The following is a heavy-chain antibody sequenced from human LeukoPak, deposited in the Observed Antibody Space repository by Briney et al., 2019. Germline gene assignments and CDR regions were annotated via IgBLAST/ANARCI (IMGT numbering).Heavy chain of an antibody. CDR1: GGTLSRYG. D-gene: IGHD1-1*01. J-gene: IGHJ4*02. CDR3: ARGLEAKDTRPHY. CDR2: IIPVLGIA. V-gene: IGHV1-69*04. Sequence: GASVKVSCKASGGTLSRYGISWVRQAPGQGLEWLGTIIPVLGIAKSEQNFQGRLTITADKSTSTVYMELSSLRSEDTAVYYCARGLEAKDTRPHYWGQGTLVSVAT.